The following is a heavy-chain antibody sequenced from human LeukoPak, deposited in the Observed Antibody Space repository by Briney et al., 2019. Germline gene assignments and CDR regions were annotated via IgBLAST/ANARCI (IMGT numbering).Heavy chain of an antibody. CDR2: ISYSGST. Sequence: SSETLSLTCTAPGGSISSYNWSWIRQRPGKGLEWIGYISYSGSTNYSPPLKSRVTISVDTSKNQFSLKLSSVTAADTAVYYCANYYDSSGFDYWGQGALVTVSS. J-gene: IGHJ4*02. CDR3: ANYYDSSGFDY. V-gene: IGHV4-59*01. CDR1: GGSISSYN. D-gene: IGHD3-22*01.